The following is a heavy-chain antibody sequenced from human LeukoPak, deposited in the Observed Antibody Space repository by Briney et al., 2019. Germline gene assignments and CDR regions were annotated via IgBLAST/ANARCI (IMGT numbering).Heavy chain of an antibody. J-gene: IGHJ4*02. CDR2: ISYSGNT. Sequence: SETLSLTCTVSGGSIRSYYWSWIRQSPLKGLEWIGYISYSGNTDYNPSLKSRVTISVDTSKNQFSLKLSSVTAADTAVYYCARWGYSYPQVYYFDYWGQGTLVTVSS. CDR1: GGSIRSYY. D-gene: IGHD5-18*01. V-gene: IGHV4-59*08. CDR3: ARWGYSYPQVYYFDY.